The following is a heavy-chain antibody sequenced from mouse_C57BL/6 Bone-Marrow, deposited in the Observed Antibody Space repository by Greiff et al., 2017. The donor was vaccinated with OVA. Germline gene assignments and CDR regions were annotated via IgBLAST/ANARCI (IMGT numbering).Heavy chain of an antibody. CDR2: IDPANGNT. D-gene: IGHD2-5*01. CDR1: GFNIKNTY. J-gene: IGHJ3*01. Sequence: VQLQQSVAELVRPGASVKLSCTASGFNIKNTYMHWVKQRPEQGLEWIGRIDPANGNTKYAPKFQGEATITADTSSNTAYLQLSSLTSEDTDIYYCAWAAYYSNYGFAYWGQGTLFTVSA. CDR3: AWAAYYSNYGFAY. V-gene: IGHV14-3*01.